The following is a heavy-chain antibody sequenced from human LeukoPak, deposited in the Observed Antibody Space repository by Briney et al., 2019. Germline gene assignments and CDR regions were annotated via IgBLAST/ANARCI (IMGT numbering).Heavy chain of an antibody. Sequence: SETLSLTCTVSSDSISSYYWSWLRQPPGKGLEWIGCIYFSGGTNYNPSLKSRVTISVDTSKNQFSLKLSSVTAADTAVYYCARSGHSYGTYYFDYWGQRSLVTVSS. CDR1: SDSISSYY. V-gene: IGHV4-59*01. CDR2: IYFSGGT. CDR3: ARSGHSYGTYYFDY. J-gene: IGHJ4*02. D-gene: IGHD5-18*01.